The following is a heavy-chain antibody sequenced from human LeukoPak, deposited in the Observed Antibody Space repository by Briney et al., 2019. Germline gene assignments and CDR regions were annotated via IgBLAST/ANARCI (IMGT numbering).Heavy chain of an antibody. V-gene: IGHV1-24*01. Sequence: ASVKVSCKVSGYTLTELSMHWVRQAPGKGLEWMGGFDPEDGETIYAQKFQGGVTMTEDTSTDTAYVELSSLRSEDTAVYYCATLGGYSGYDPVAFDYWGQGTLVTVSS. D-gene: IGHD5-12*01. CDR2: FDPEDGET. J-gene: IGHJ4*02. CDR1: GYTLTELS. CDR3: ATLGGYSGYDPVAFDY.